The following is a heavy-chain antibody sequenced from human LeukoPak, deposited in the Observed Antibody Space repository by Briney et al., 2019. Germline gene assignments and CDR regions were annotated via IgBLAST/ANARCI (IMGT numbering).Heavy chain of an antibody. D-gene: IGHD3-10*01. CDR3: VKDRIPLLMGTGFDY. J-gene: IGHJ4*02. CDR1: GFTFSSYG. V-gene: IGHV3-30*18. CDR2: ISYDGSNK. Sequence: GRSLRLSCAASGFTFSSYGMHWVRQAPGKGLEWVAVISYDGSNKYYADSVKGRFTISRDNSKNTLYLQMNSLRAEDTAVYYCVKDRIPLLMGTGFDYWGQGTLVTVSS.